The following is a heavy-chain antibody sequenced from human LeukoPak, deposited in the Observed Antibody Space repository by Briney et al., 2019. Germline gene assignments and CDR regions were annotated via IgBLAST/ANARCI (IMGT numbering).Heavy chain of an antibody. V-gene: IGHV1-8*01. Sequence: RGASVTVSCKASGYTFTSYDINWVRQAPGQGLEWMGWMNPNSGNTGYAQKFQGRVTMTRNTSISTAYMELSSLRSEDTAVYYCARGRTYYYDSSDYYYDFDYWGQGTLVTVSS. CDR2: MNPNSGNT. J-gene: IGHJ4*02. CDR3: ARGRTYYYDSSDYYYDFDY. CDR1: GYTFTSYD. D-gene: IGHD3-22*01.